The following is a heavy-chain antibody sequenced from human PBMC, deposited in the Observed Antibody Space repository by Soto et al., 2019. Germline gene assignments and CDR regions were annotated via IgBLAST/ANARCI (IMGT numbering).Heavy chain of an antibody. CDR2: ISGPSIYI. V-gene: IGHV3-21*01. CDR1: GFTFSGYS. CDR3: ARGFRNGFNV. Sequence: EVQLVESGGGLVKPGGSLRLSCVASGFTFSGYSINWVRTAPGKGLEWVSYISGPSIYIYYADSVKGRFTISRDNAKSAVYLQMNSLRAEVTAVYYCARGFRNGFNVWGQGTTVSVSS. D-gene: IGHD2-8*01. J-gene: IGHJ6*02.